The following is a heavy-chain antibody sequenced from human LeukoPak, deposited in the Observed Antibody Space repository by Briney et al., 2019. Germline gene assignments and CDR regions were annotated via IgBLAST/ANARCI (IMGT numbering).Heavy chain of an antibody. CDR2: INSDGSST. D-gene: IGHD2/OR15-2a*01. J-gene: IGHJ4*02. Sequence: RGSRRLSCAASGFTFSSYWMHWVRQAPGRGLVWVSRINSDGSSTSYADSVKGRFTISRDNAKDSLYLQMSSLRAEDTAVYYCARTYRIGDKFCSVYWGQGTLVTVSS. CDR3: ARTYRIGDKFCSVY. V-gene: IGHV3-74*01. CDR1: GFTFSSYW.